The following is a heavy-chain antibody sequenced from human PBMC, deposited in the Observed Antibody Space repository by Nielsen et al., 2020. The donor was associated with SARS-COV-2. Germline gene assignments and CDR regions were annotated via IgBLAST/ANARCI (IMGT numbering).Heavy chain of an antibody. J-gene: IGHJ6*04. D-gene: IGHD5-12*01. CDR2: IFSNDEK. V-gene: IGHV2-26*01. Sequence: WIRQPPGKALEWLAHIFSNDEKSYSTSLKSRLTISKDTSKSQVVLTMTNMDPVDTATYYCARSDVDIVATIPRMYYYYGMDVWGKGTTVTVSS. CDR3: ARSDVDIVATIPRMYYYYGMDV.